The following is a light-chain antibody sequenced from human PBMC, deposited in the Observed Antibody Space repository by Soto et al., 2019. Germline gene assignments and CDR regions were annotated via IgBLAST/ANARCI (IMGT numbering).Light chain of an antibody. CDR1: KSDIGVYDF. Sequence: HSIRTQPPSASGSPGRSVTISCTGTKSDIGVYDFVSWYQHLPGKAPRLITYEVFQRPSGVPDRFFGSKSGNTASLTVSGLQAADEADYFCKSYAGSNTYVFGSGTKVTV. CDR3: KSYAGSNTYV. CDR2: EVF. J-gene: IGLJ1*01. V-gene: IGLV2-8*01.